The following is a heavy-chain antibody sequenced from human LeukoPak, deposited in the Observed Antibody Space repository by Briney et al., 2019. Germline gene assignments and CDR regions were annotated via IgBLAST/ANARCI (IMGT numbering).Heavy chain of an antibody. CDR3: ARADSGSYNWLDP. J-gene: IGHJ5*02. CDR1: GGSISSGGYY. D-gene: IGHD3-10*01. Sequence: SETLSLTCTVSGGSISSGGYYWSWIRQHPGKGLEWIGCIYYSGITHYNPSLKSRVSTSVDRSKNQFSLKLSSVTAADTAVYYCARADSGSYNWLDPWGQGTLVTVSS. V-gene: IGHV4-31*03. CDR2: IYYSGIT.